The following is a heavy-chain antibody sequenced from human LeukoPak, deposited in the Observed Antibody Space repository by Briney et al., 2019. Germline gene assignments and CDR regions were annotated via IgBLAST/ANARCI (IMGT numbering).Heavy chain of an antibody. D-gene: IGHD6-13*01. CDR1: GFTFSSYW. J-gene: IGHJ3*02. V-gene: IGHV3-74*01. CDR2: IHSDGSST. CDR3: AREGRTGYSSSWPHAFDI. Sequence: GGSLRLSCAASGFTFSSYWVHWIRQAPGKGLVWVSRIHSDGSSTSYADSVKGRFTISRDNAKNTLYLQMNSLRAEDTAVYYCAREGRTGYSSSWPHAFDIWGQGTMVTVSS.